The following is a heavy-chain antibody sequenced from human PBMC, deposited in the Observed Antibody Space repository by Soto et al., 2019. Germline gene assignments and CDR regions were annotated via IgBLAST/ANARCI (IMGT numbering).Heavy chain of an antibody. CDR1: GFTFSNAW. J-gene: IGHJ3*02. D-gene: IGHD1-26*01. Sequence: GGSLRLSCAASGFTFSNAWMSWVRQAPGKGLEWVGRIKSKTDGGTTDYAAPVKGRFTISRDDSKNTLYLQMNSLKTEDTAVYYCTTLDSGSYSLYAFDIWGQGTMVTVSS. CDR2: IKSKTDGGTT. V-gene: IGHV3-15*01. CDR3: TTLDSGSYSLYAFDI.